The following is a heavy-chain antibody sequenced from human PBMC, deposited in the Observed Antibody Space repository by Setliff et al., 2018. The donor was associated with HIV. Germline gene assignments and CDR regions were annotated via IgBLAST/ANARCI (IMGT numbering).Heavy chain of an antibody. D-gene: IGHD6-13*01. Sequence: PGGSLRLSCAASGFILSSYVMSWVRQAPGKGLEWVSGIRGSAGTTYYADSVKGRFTISRNNSKNTLYLQMNSMRAEDTAVYYCAKAHATSSWFTALLDYWGQGALVTVSS. CDR3: AKAHATSSWFTALLDY. V-gene: IGHV3-23*01. CDR1: GFILSSYV. J-gene: IGHJ4*02. CDR2: IRGSAGTT.